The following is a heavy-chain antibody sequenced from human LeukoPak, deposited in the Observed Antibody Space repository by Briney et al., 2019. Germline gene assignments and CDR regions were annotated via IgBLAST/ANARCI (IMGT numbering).Heavy chain of an antibody. CDR1: GFTFSDFW. CDR2: IKEDGTEK. J-gene: IGHJ4*02. CDR3: VRESRPGGAMGLYHNLDY. Sequence: GGSLRLSCAGSGFTFSDFWITWVRQTPGKGLEWVANIKEDGTEKNLVDSVKGRFTISRDNTKNLLFLEMNNLRGDDTAIYYCVRESRPGGAMGLYHNLDYWGQGTLVAVSS. V-gene: IGHV3-7*01. D-gene: IGHD1-1*01.